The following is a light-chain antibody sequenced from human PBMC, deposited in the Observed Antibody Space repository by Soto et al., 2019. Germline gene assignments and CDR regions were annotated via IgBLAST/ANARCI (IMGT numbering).Light chain of an antibody. J-gene: IGKJ5*01. CDR1: ESVGSN. CDR3: QQYKNWPL. V-gene: IGKV3-15*01. CDR2: GAS. Sequence: EIVMTQSPATLSVSPGERATLSCRASESVGSNLAWYRQKPGQAPRLLIHGASKRATGIPVRFSGSGSGTEFTLTIISLQYEDFAVCNCQQYKNWPLFGEGARLAI.